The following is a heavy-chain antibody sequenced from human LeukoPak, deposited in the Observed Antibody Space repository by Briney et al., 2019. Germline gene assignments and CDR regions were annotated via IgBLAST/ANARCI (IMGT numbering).Heavy chain of an antibody. D-gene: IGHD4-17*01. V-gene: IGHV4-59*01. CDR3: ARISYGDLEDC. CDR1: GDSISSYY. CDR2: IHYSGST. Sequence: SETLSLTCTVSGDSISSYYWSWIRQPPGKGLEWIGYIHYSGSTNYNPSLKSRVTILVDTSKNQLSLKLSSVTAADTAVYYCARISYGDLEDCWCQGTLVTVSS. J-gene: IGHJ4*02.